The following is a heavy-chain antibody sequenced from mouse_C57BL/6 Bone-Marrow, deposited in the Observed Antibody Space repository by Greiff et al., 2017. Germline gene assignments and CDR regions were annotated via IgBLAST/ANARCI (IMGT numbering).Heavy chain of an antibody. CDR2: IYPRSGNT. CDR1: GYTFTSYG. V-gene: IGHV1-81*01. D-gene: IGHD1-1*01. Sequence: VKLMESGAELARPGASVKLSCKASGYTFTSYGISWVKQRTGQGLEWIGEIYPRSGNTYYNEKFKGKATLTADKSSSTAYMELRSLTSEDSAVYFCAREGTTPSMDYWGQGTSVTVSS. J-gene: IGHJ4*01. CDR3: AREGTTPSMDY.